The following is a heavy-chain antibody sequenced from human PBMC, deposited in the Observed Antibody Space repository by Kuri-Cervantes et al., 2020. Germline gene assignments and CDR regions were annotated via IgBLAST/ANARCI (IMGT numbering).Heavy chain of an antibody. Sequence: SVKVSCKASGYTFSSYAISWVRQAPGQGLEWMGGIIPIFGTANYAQKFQGRVTITTDESTSTASMELSTLRSDDTAVYYCATRSCSGGNCYPIDAFDSWGQGTLVTVSS. CDR2: IIPIFGTA. J-gene: IGHJ3*01. CDR1: GYTFSSYA. V-gene: IGHV1-69*05. D-gene: IGHD2-15*01. CDR3: ATRSCSGGNCYPIDAFDS.